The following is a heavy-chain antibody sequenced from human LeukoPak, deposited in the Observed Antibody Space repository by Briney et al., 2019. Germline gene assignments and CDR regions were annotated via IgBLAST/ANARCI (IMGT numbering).Heavy chain of an antibody. CDR3: AREVAAAGTLNWFDP. V-gene: IGHV3-21*01. J-gene: IGHJ5*02. CDR2: ISSSSSYI. CDR1: GFTFSSYS. Sequence: GGSLRLSCAASGFTFSSYSMNWVRQAPGKGLEWVSSISSSSSYIYYADSVKGRFTISRDNAKNSLYLQMNSLRAEDTAVYYCAREVAAAGTLNWFDPWGQGTLVTVSS. D-gene: IGHD6-13*01.